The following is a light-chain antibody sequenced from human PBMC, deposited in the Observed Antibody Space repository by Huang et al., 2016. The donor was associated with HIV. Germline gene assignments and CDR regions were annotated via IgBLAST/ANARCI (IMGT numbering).Light chain of an antibody. Sequence: DIVMTQSPDSLAVSLGERATINCKSSQTFLYSSKNETYLAWYQQRPGQPPRLLIHGAHAQESGVPERLTGSGSETDFTLTISGLQPEDVAVYFCQQYYSSPTFGGGTTVEI. CDR1: QTFLYSSKNETY. J-gene: IGKJ4*01. V-gene: IGKV4-1*01. CDR3: QQYYSSPT. CDR2: GAH.